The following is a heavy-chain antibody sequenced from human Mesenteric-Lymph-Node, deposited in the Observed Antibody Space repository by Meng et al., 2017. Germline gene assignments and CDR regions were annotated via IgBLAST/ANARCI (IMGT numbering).Heavy chain of an antibody. J-gene: IGHJ4*02. D-gene: IGHD5-18*01. CDR1: GDSISSTNW. CDR3: ARLDTSMATGY. Sequence: QGPLQESGPGLVKPSGTLSLTCAVAGDSISSTNWWDWLRQPPGKGLEWIGEIHHSGRTNFHPSVKSRVTISVDDSKNQFSLTLSSVTAADTAVYYCARLDTSMATGYWGQGTLVTVSS. V-gene: IGHV4-4*02. CDR2: IHHSGRT.